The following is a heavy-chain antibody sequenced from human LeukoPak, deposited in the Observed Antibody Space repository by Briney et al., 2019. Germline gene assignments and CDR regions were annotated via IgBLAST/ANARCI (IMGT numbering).Heavy chain of an antibody. V-gene: IGHV3-7*05. CDR1: GSTFSRFW. J-gene: IGHJ3*02. D-gene: IGHD3-16*01. CDR3: ARDVEGGTFDI. CDR2: IDQSGGRN. Sequence: GGSLRLSCAASGSTFSRFWMNWVRQAPGRGLEWVANIDQSGGRNNYVDSVKGRFTISRDNAKNSLFLEMSSLRADDTAVYFCARDVEGGTFDIWGQGTTVTVSS.